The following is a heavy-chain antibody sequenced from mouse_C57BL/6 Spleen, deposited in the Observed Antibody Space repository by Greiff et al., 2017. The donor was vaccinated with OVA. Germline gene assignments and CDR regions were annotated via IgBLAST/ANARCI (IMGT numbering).Heavy chain of an antibody. D-gene: IGHD2-4*01. CDR1: GYTFTDYN. J-gene: IGHJ4*01. CDR2: INPNNGGT. V-gene: IGHV1-22*01. Sequence: VQLQQSGPELVKPGASVKMSCKASGYTFTDYNMHWVKQSHGKSLEWIGYINPNNGGTSYHQKFKGTATLTANKSSSTAYMELRSLTSEDSAVYYCANCYDYDEGDYYAMDYWGQGTSVTVSS. CDR3: ANCYDYDEGDYYAMDY.